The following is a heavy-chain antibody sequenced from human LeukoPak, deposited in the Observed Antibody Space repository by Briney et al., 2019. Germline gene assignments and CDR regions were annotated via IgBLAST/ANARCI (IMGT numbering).Heavy chain of an antibody. J-gene: IGHJ4*02. CDR1: GFTFSSYA. Sequence: PGGSLRLSCAASGFTFSSYAMSWIRQTPGKGLEWIGEINQSGTANYNPSLKSRVTISVDTSKNQFFLKLSSVTAADTALYYCARGQEEWERLQRAVHFDYWGQGNLISVSS. V-gene: IGHV4-34*01. CDR2: INQSGTA. CDR3: ARGQEEWERLQRAVHFDY. D-gene: IGHD1-1*01.